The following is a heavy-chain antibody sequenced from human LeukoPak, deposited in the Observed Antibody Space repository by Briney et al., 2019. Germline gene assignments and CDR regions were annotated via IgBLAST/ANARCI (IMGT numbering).Heavy chain of an antibody. Sequence: GGSLRLSCAASGFTFKNYWMHWVRQAPGKGLVWVSRLNNDGSSTNFADSAKGRLTISRDNAKNTRDLQMNSLRGGEAGDCCGPSGGRPKNNDSSGVGTYFDYWGEGTLVTVSS. V-gene: IGHV3-74*01. J-gene: IGHJ4*02. D-gene: IGHD3-22*01. CDR2: LNNDGSST. CDR3: PSGGRPKNNDSSGVGTYFDY. CDR1: GFTFKNYW.